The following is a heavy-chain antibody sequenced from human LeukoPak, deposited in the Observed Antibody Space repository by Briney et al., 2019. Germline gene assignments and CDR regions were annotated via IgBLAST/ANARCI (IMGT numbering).Heavy chain of an antibody. Sequence: PGRSLRLSCAASGFTFSSYVMHWVRQTPGKGLEWVAVIWSDGSNKYYADSVKGRFTISRDNSKNTLYLQMSSLSAEDTAVYYCARTTTPHYYGSGSYALGYWGQGTLVTVPS. CDR3: ARTTTPHYYGSGSYALGY. J-gene: IGHJ4*02. D-gene: IGHD3-10*01. CDR2: IWSDGSNK. V-gene: IGHV3-30*19. CDR1: GFTFSSYV.